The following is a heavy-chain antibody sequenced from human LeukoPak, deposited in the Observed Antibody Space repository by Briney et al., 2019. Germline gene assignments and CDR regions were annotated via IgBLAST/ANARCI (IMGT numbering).Heavy chain of an antibody. J-gene: IGHJ6*02. CDR3: ARDRNVPVRGKNYYYYGMDV. CDR1: GFTFSSYE. V-gene: IGHV3-48*03. CDR2: ISSSGSTI. Sequence: GGSLRLSCAASGFTFSSYEMNWVRQAPGKGLEWVSYISSSGSTIYYADSVKGRFTISRDNAKNSLYLQMNGLRAEDTAVYYCARDRNVPVRGKNYYYYGMDVWGQGTTVTVSS. D-gene: IGHD1-1*01.